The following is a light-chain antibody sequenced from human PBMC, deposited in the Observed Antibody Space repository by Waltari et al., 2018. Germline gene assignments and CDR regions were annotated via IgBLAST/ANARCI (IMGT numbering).Light chain of an antibody. CDR2: AAS. V-gene: IGKV3-20*01. Sequence: EIVLTQSPDTLSLSPGERATLSCWASQSVRNYYFAWYQQKPGQAPRLLIYAASTRAAGIPDRFSARGAGTDFTLTISRLEPEDLGVYYCQQYGSSPTTFGQGTKLEI. CDR3: QQYGSSPTT. CDR1: QSVRNYY. J-gene: IGKJ2*01.